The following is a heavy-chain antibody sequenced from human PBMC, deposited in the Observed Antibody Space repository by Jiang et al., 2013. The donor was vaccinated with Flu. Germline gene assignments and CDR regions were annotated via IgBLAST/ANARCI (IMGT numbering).Heavy chain of an antibody. CDR3: ARDRNFDY. V-gene: IGHV4-30-2*04. CDR2: GST. Sequence: GSTYYNPSLKSRVTISVDTSKNQFSLKLSSVTAADTAVYYCARDRNFDYWGQGTLVTVSS. J-gene: IGHJ4*02.